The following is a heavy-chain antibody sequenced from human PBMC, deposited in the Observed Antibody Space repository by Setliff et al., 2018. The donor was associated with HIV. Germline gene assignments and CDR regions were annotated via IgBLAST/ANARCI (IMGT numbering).Heavy chain of an antibody. D-gene: IGHD3-10*01. CDR2: IYYSGST. CDR1: GGSFTSRSYY. CDR3: ARVITMVWTTFDP. V-gene: IGHV4-39*07. J-gene: IGHJ5*02. Sequence: SETLSLTCTVSGGSFTSRSYYWGWIRQPPGKGLEWIGSIYYSGSTYYNPSLKSRVTISLDKSKNHFSLELRSVTAADTAVYYCARVITMVWTTFDPWGQGTLVTVSS.